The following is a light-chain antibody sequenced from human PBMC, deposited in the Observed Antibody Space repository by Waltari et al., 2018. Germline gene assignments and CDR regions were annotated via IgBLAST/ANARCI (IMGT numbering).Light chain of an antibody. CDR2: QTM. V-gene: IGLV3-1*01. CDR3: EMWDNSVVI. Sequence: SNELTQPQSVSVFPGPTAIITCSGQNLARKIVSWFHQRPGQSPVVVFYQTMERPSGIPERYSGSISGNTATLAISGTQETDEGDYFCEMWDNSVVIFGGGTKLTVL. J-gene: IGLJ2*01. CDR1: NLARKI.